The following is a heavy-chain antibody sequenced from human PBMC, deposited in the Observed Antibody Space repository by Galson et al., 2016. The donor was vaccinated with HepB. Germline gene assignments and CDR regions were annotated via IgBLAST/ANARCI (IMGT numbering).Heavy chain of an antibody. CDR1: GFSISTSGVG. D-gene: IGHD2-8*01. V-gene: IGHV2-5*02. Sequence: PALVKPTQTLTLTCTFSGFSISTSGVGVGWIRQPPGKALEWLALIYWDDDKRYSPSLKSRLTITKDTSKNQVVLTMTNMDPVDTATYYCALRGISTSRLGVHFQHWGQGTLVTVSS. J-gene: IGHJ1*01. CDR3: ALRGISTSRLGVHFQH. CDR2: IYWDDDK.